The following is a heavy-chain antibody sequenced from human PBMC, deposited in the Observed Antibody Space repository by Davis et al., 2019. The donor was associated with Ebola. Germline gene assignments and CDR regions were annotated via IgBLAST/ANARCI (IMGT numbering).Heavy chain of an antibody. Sequence: PSETLSLTCTVSGGSVSSGSYYWSWIRQPPGKGLEWIGYIYYSGSTKYNPSLKSRVTISVDTSKNQFSLKLSSVTAADTAVYYCARDGAAGALDIWGQGTMVTVSS. CDR1: GGSVSSGSYY. V-gene: IGHV4-61*01. CDR2: IYYSGST. J-gene: IGHJ3*02. D-gene: IGHD6-13*01. CDR3: ARDGAAGALDI.